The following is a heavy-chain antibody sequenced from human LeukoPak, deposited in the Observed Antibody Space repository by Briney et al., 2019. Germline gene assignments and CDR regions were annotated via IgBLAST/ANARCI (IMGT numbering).Heavy chain of an antibody. CDR3: ARVGYSSSWYYFDY. Sequence: SETLSLTCTVSGGSVSSGSFYLSWIRQPPGKGLEWIGYIYYSGSTNYNPSLKSRVTISVDTSKNQFSLKLSSVTAADTAVYYCARVGYSSSWYYFDYWGQGTLVTVSS. D-gene: IGHD6-13*01. CDR2: IYYSGST. V-gene: IGHV4-61*01. CDR1: GGSVSSGSFY. J-gene: IGHJ4*02.